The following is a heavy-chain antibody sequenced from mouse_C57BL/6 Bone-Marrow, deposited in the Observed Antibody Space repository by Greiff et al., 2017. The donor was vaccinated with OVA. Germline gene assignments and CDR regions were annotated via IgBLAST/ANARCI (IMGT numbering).Heavy chain of an antibody. J-gene: IGHJ1*03. CDR1: GYSITSGYY. D-gene: IGHD1-1*01. CDR3: ARGVPTTVVARYFGG. CDR2: ISYDGSN. V-gene: IGHV3-6*01. Sequence: VQLKESGPGLVKPSQSLSLTCSVTGYSITSGYYWNWIRQFPGNKLEWMGYISYDGSNNYNPSLKNRISITRDTSKNQFFLKLNSVTTEDTATYYCARGVPTTVVARYFGGWGTGTTVTVAS.